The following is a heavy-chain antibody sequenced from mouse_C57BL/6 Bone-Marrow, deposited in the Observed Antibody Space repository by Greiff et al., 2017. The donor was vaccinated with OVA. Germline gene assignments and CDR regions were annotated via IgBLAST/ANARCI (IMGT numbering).Heavy chain of an antibody. V-gene: IGHV1-50*01. CDR2: IDPSDSYT. D-gene: IGHD1-1*01. CDR3: ARYYKEIY. CDR1: GYTFTSYW. Sequence: QVQLQQPGAELVKPGASVKLSCKASGYTFTSYWMQWVKQRPGQGLGWIGEIDPSDSYTNYNQKFKGKATLTVDTSSSTAYMQLSSLTSEDSAVYYCARYYKEIYWGQGTLVTVSA. J-gene: IGHJ3*01.